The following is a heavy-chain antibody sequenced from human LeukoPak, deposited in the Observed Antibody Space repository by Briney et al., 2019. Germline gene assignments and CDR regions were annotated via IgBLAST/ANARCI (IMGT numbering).Heavy chain of an antibody. CDR2: IIPIFGTA. J-gene: IGHJ5*02. CDR3: ARDRTGSGFLSAVTGGFGP. CDR1: GGTFSSYA. Sequence: ASVKVSCKASGGTFSSYAISWVRQAPGQGLEWMGGIIPIFGTANYAQKFQGRVTITTDESTSTAYMELSSLRSEDTAVYYCARDRTGSGFLSAVTGGFGPWGQGTLVTVSS. V-gene: IGHV1-69*05. D-gene: IGHD6-19*01.